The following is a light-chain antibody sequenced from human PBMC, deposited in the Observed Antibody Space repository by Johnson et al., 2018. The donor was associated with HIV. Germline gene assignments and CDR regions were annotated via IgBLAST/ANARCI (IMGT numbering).Light chain of an antibody. V-gene: IGLV1-51*02. J-gene: IGLJ1*01. CDR2: ENN. CDR1: SSDMGNYA. CDR3: GTWDSSLSVYV. Sequence: QSVLTQPPSVSAAPGQKVTISCSGSSSDMGNYAVSWYQQLPGTAPKLLIYENNKRPSGISDRFSGSKSGTSVTLAITGLQTGDEADYYCGTWDSSLSVYVFGTGTKVTVL.